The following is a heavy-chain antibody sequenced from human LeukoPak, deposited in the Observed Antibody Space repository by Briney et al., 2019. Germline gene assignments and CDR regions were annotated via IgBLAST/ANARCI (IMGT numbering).Heavy chain of an antibody. J-gene: IGHJ4*02. D-gene: IGHD2-15*01. CDR1: GGSISSSGYY. CDR2: IYYSGTT. Sequence: SETLSLTCTVSGGSISSSGYYWGWIRQPPGKGLEWTGIIYYSGTTYYNPPLKSRVTISIDTSKNQFSLKLSSVTAADTAVYFCARNFPGVGCSGGSCYDYWGQGTLVTVSS. CDR3: ARNFPGVGCSGGSCYDY. V-gene: IGHV4-39*07.